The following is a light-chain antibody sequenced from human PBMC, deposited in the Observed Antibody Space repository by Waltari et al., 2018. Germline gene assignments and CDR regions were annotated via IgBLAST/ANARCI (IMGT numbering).Light chain of an antibody. CDR1: QGISSF. CDR3: QQRTNWPS. J-gene: IGKJ4*01. Sequence: IVLTQSPATLSLSPGERATLSCRASQGISSFLAWYQQKPGQAPRLLVYDASNRATGIPARFSGSGSGADFTLTISSLEPEDFAVYYCQQRTNWPSFGGGTTVDSK. CDR2: DAS. V-gene: IGKV3-11*01.